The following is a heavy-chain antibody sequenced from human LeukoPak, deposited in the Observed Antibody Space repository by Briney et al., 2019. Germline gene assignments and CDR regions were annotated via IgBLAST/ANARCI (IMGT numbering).Heavy chain of an antibody. D-gene: IGHD3-16*01. J-gene: IGHJ4*02. CDR2: IYTSGTT. Sequence: SETLSLTCTVSGGSFSPYYWSWIRQTPGKGLEWIGYIYTSGTTNYNPSLKSRVTISVDTSKKQFSLKLSSVTAADTAVYYCAKLGTRSDYWGQGTPVTVSS. CDR1: GGSFSPYY. V-gene: IGHV4-4*09. CDR3: AKLGTRSDY.